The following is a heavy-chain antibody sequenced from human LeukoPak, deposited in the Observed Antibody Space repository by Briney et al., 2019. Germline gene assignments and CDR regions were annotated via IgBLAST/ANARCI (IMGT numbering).Heavy chain of an antibody. D-gene: IGHD3-10*01. CDR3: AMTYGSGSYPD. CDR1: GYTFTSYG. CDR2: ISSYNGHT. Sequence: GASVKLSCKASGYTFTSYGISWVRQAPGQGLEWMGWISSYNGHTNYAQKLQGRVTMTTDTSTSTAYMQLRSLRSDDTAVYYCAMTYGSGSYPDWGQGTLVTVSS. V-gene: IGHV1-18*01. J-gene: IGHJ4*02.